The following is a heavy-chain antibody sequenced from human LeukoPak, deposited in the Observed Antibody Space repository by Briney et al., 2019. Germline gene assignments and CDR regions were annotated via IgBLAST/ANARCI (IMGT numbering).Heavy chain of an antibody. CDR2: ISTSSSYI. Sequence: GGSLRLSCAASRFTFSTYSMNWVRQAPGKGLEWVASISTSSSYIYYADSLKGRFTISRDNAKKSQYLQMNSLRAEDTAVYYCARGRSGVSGNDSPFDYWGQGTLVTVSS. J-gene: IGHJ4*02. D-gene: IGHD5-12*01. V-gene: IGHV3-21*01. CDR3: ARGRSGVSGNDSPFDY. CDR1: RFTFSTYS.